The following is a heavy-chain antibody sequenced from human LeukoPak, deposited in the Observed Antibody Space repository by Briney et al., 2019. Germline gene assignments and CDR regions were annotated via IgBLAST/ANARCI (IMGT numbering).Heavy chain of an antibody. V-gene: IGHV3-23*01. CDR3: AKSAGSWLSDFDY. CDR1: GLTFSSYG. J-gene: IGHJ4*02. D-gene: IGHD6-13*01. CDR2: ISGSGGST. Sequence: GGSLRLSCAASGLTFSSYGMSWVRQAPGEGLEWVSAISGSGGSTYYADSVKGRFTISRDNSKNTLYLQMNSLRAEDTAIYYCAKSAGSWLSDFDYWGQGTLVTGSS.